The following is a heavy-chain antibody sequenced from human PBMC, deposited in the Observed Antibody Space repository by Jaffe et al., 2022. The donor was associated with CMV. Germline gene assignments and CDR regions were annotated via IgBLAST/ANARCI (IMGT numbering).Heavy chain of an antibody. CDR2: IYYSGST. CDR3: ARVGGEWFQIEYYYYYMDV. CDR1: GGSISSYY. Sequence: QVQLQESGPGLVKPSETLSLTCTVSGGSISSYYWSWIRQPPGKGLEWIGYIYYSGSTNYNPSLKSRVTISVDTSKNQFSLKLSSVTAADTAVYYCARVGGEWFQIEYYYYYMDVWGKGTTVTVSS. D-gene: IGHD3-3*01. V-gene: IGHV4-59*01. J-gene: IGHJ6*03.